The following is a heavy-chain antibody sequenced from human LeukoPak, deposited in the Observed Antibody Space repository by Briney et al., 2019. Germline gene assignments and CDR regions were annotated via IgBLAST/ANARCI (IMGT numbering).Heavy chain of an antibody. J-gene: IGHJ4*02. Sequence: GGSLRLSCAASGFTFSSYAMSWVRQAPGKGLEWVSAISGSGGSTYYADSVKGRFTISRDNSKNTLYLQMNSLRAEDTAVYYCAKRYCGGDCYGYFDYWGQGTLVTVSS. CDR2: ISGSGGST. CDR3: AKRYCGGDCYGYFDY. CDR1: GFTFSSYA. D-gene: IGHD2-21*02. V-gene: IGHV3-23*01.